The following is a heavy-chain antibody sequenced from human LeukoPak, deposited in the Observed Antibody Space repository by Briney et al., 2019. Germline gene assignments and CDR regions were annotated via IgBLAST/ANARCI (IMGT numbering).Heavy chain of an antibody. Sequence: GGSLRLSCAASGFTVSSNYMSWVRQAPGKGLEWVSVIYSGGSTYYADSVKGRFTISRDNSKNTLYLQMNSLRAEDTAVYYCARVHSSSWYDMDVWGQGTTVTVSS. D-gene: IGHD6-13*01. V-gene: IGHV3-66*01. CDR2: IYSGGST. CDR3: ARVHSSSWYDMDV. CDR1: GFTVSSNY. J-gene: IGHJ6*03.